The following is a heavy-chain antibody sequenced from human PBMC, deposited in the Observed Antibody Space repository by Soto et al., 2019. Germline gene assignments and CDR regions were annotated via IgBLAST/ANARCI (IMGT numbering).Heavy chain of an antibody. CDR3: ARCSGGSCYSSGWFDP. Sequence: EVQLVESGGGLVQPGGSLRLSCAASGFTFSSYWMSWVRQAPGKGLEWVANIKQDGSEKDYVDSVKGRFTISRDNAKNSRYLQMNSLRAEDTAVYYCARCSGGSCYSSGWFDPWGQGTLVTVSS. V-gene: IGHV3-7*01. D-gene: IGHD2-15*01. CDR1: GFTFSSYW. J-gene: IGHJ5*02. CDR2: IKQDGSEK.